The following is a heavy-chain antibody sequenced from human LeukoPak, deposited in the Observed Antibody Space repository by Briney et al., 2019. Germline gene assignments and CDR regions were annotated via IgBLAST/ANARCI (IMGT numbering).Heavy chain of an antibody. J-gene: IGHJ4*02. CDR1: GGSISSSNW. V-gene: IGHV4-4*02. D-gene: IGHD6-13*01. CDR2: INHSGST. CDR3: ARGLAAAGGEAEVDY. Sequence: SSETLSLTCAVSGGSISSSNWWSWVRQPPGKGLEWIGEINHSGSTNYNPSLKSRVTISVDTSKDQFSLKLSSVTAADTAVYYCARGLAAAGGEAEVDYWGQGTLVTVSS.